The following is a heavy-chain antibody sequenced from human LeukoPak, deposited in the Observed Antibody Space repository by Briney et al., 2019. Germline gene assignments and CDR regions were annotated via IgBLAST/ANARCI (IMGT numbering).Heavy chain of an antibody. CDR3: ARDNGSRDNWFDP. Sequence: TLSLTCTVSGGSISSGGYYWSWIRQHPGKGLEWIGYIYYSGSTYYNPSLKSRVTISVDTSKNQFSLKLSSVTAADTAVYYCARDNGSRDNWFDPWGQGTLVTASS. J-gene: IGHJ5*02. D-gene: IGHD6-13*01. V-gene: IGHV4-31*03. CDR1: GGSISSGGYY. CDR2: IYYSGST.